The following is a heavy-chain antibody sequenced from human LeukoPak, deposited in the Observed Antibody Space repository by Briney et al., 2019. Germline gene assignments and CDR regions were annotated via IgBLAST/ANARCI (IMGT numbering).Heavy chain of an antibody. CDR2: ISGTGGSA. V-gene: IGHV3-23*01. J-gene: IGHJ4*02. CDR1: GFTFNNYA. Sequence: GGSLRLSCAASGFTFNNYAMNWVRQGPGEGLEWVSAISGTGGSAYYADSVKGRFTISRDNSKNTVYLQMNSLRADDTAVYYCARDFTPEWFDIHWGQGTLVTVS. CDR3: ARDFTPEWFDIH. D-gene: IGHD3-3*01.